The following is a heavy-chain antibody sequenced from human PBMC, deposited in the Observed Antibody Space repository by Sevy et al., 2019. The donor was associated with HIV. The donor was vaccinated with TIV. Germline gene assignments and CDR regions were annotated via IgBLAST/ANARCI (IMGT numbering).Heavy chain of an antibody. D-gene: IGHD1-26*01. CDR1: GFTFSPYW. V-gene: IGHV3-7*01. Sequence: GGSLRLSCATSGFTFSPYWMTWVRQAPGKGLEGVANIRPDGSDKYYVDSVKGRFTIYRDNAKNSLYLQMNSLRADDTDMYYCARGVGLDCWGQGALVTVSS. CDR3: ARGVGLDC. J-gene: IGHJ4*02. CDR2: IRPDGSDK.